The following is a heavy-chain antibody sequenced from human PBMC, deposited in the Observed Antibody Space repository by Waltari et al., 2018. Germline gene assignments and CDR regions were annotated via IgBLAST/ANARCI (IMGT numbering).Heavy chain of an antibody. J-gene: IGHJ3*02. D-gene: IGHD3-22*01. CDR3: ARRTQLGYYYDSSGYPDAFDI. CDR1: GGSLSSSSYY. Sequence: QLQLQESGPGLVKPSETLSLTCTVSGGSLSSSSYYWGWIRQPPGTGLEWIGSIYYSGSTYYNPSLKSRVTISVDTSKNQFSLKLSSVTAADTAVYYCARRTQLGYYYDSSGYPDAFDIWGQGTMVTVSS. CDR2: IYYSGST. V-gene: IGHV4-39*01.